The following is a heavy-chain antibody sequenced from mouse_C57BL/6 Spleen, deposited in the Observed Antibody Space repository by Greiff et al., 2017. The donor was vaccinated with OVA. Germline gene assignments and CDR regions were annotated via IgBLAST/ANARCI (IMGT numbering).Heavy chain of an antibody. J-gene: IGHJ1*03. CDR3: ARNHYYGSSRYWYFDV. D-gene: IGHD1-1*01. Sequence: ESGPGILQSSQTLSLTCSFSGFSLSTSGMGVSWIRQPSGKGLEWLAHIYWDDDKRYNPSLKSRLTISKDTSRNQVFLKITSVDTADTATYYCARNHYYGSSRYWYFDVWGTGTTVTVSS. CDR2: IYWDDDK. V-gene: IGHV8-12*01. CDR1: GFSLSTSGMG.